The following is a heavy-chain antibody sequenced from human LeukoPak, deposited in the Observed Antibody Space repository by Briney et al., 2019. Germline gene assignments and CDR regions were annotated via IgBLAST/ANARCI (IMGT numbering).Heavy chain of an antibody. D-gene: IGHD1/OR15-1a*01. CDR3: AKGGGFLNKHFDY. V-gene: IGHV3-23*01. CDR2: VSYSGSST. Sequence: GGSLRLSCAASGFTFSNNAMSWVRQAPGKGLEWASGVSYSGSSTYYTDSVKGRFTISRDNSKNTLYLQMNSLRAEDTASYYCAKGGGFLNKHFDYWGQGTLVTVSS. CDR1: GFTFSNNA. J-gene: IGHJ4*02.